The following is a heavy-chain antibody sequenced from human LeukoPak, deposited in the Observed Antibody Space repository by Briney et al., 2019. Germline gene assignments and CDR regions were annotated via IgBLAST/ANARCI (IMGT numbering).Heavy chain of an antibody. J-gene: IGHJ4*02. CDR3: AGKDGSAGYYFDS. V-gene: IGHV4-39*01. CDR1: GGSISSSSYY. D-gene: IGHD5-24*01. CDR2: IYHSGTT. Sequence: SETLSLTCTVSGGSISSSSYYWGWIRQPPGKTLEWIGSIYHSGTTYYNPSLTSRVTILVDTSKNQFSLKLTSVTAADTAVYYCAGKDGSAGYYFDSWGQGALVTVSS.